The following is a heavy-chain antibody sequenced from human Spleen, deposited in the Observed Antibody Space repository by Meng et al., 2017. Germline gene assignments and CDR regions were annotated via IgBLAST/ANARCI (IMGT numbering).Heavy chain of an antibody. CDR1: GYSFTSYW. D-gene: IGHD6-13*01. V-gene: IGHV5-51*01. CDR2: IYPGDSDT. J-gene: IGHJ6*02. CDR3: ARTDKGIAAAGTGKYYYYYYGKDV. Sequence: GESLKISCKGSGYSFTSYWIGWVRQMPGKGLEWMRIIYPGDSDTRYSPSLQGQVTISADKSISTAYLQWSSLKAPDTAMYYCARTDKGIAAAGTGKYYYYYYGKDVWGQGTTVTVSS.